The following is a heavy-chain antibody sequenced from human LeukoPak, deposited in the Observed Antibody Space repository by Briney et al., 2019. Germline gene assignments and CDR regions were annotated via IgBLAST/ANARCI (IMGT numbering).Heavy chain of an antibody. CDR2: IYYSGST. CDR1: GGSISSYY. J-gene: IGHJ4*02. CDR3: ARGRGLRFPFDY. D-gene: IGHD5-12*01. Sequence: PSETLSLTCTVSGGSISSYYWSWIRQPPGKGLEWIGYIYYSGSTNYNPSLKSRVTISVDTSKNQFSLKLSSVTAADTAVYYCARGRGLRFPFDYWGQGTLVTVPS. V-gene: IGHV4-59*01.